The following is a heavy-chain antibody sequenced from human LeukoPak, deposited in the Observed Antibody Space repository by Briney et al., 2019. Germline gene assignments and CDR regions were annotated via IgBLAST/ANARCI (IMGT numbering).Heavy chain of an antibody. CDR1: GFTFRNAW. CDR2: INSESDGGTI. CDR3: NTAGIV. D-gene: IGHD1-14*01. V-gene: IGHV3-15*01. Sequence: GGSLRLSCEASGFTFRNAWMSWVRQAPGKGLEWVGRINSESDGGTIDYAAPVKGRVTISRDDSKKTVYLQMSSLTTEDTAVYYCNTAGIVWGQGTTVTVSS. J-gene: IGHJ6*02.